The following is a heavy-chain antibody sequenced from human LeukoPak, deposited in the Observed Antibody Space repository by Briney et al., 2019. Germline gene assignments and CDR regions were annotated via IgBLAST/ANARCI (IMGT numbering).Heavy chain of an antibody. J-gene: IGHJ4*02. CDR2: TSWNSGSI. CDR1: GFTFDDYA. Sequence: GGSLRLSCAASGFTFDDYAMHWVRQAPGKGLEWVSGTSWNSGSIGYADSVKGRFTISRDNAKNSLYLQMNSLRAEDTALYYCAKDLSSGSYPLYYFDYWGQGTLVTVSS. CDR3: AKDLSSGSYPLYYFDY. V-gene: IGHV3-9*01. D-gene: IGHD3-10*01.